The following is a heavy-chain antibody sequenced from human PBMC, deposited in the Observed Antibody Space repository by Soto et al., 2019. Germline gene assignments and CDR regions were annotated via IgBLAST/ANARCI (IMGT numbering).Heavy chain of an antibody. CDR2: IYKSATT. V-gene: IGHV4-30-4*01. J-gene: IGHJ5*01. CDR3: ARGRYCLTGRCFPNWFDS. D-gene: IGHD7-27*01. CDR1: GDSISNLDYF. Sequence: SSETLSLTCSVSGDSISNLDYFWAWIRQPPGQALEYIGYIYKSATTYYNPSFESRVVISVDTSKSQFSLNVTSVTAADTAVYFCARGRYCLTGRCFPNWFDSWGQGALVTVSS.